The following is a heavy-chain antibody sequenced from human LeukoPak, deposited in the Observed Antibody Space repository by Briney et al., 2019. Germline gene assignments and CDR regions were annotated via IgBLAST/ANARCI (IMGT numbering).Heavy chain of an antibody. CDR2: IHYTGST. J-gene: IGHJ6*03. CDR1: GGSISSYY. CDR3: ARVEEGYGSGRRENYYYYYMDV. D-gene: IGHD3-10*01. V-gene: IGHV4-59*01. Sequence: TSSETLSLTCTVSGGSISSYYWSWIRQPPRKGLEWIGYIHYTGSTNYNPSLKSRVTISVDTSKNQFSLKLSSVTAADTAVYYCARVEEGYGSGRRENYYYYYMDVWGKGTTVTISS.